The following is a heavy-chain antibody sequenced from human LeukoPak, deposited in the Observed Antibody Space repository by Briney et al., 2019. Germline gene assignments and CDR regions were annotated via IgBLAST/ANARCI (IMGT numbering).Heavy chain of an antibody. J-gene: IGHJ4*02. Sequence: GGSLRLSCAASGFTFSSYGMHWVRQAPGKGLEWVAFIRYDGSNKYYADSVKGRFTISRDNSKNTLYLQMNSLRAEDTAVYYCAKDHRVMITFGGVIDNRGGHDYWGQGTLVTVSS. CDR3: AKDHRVMITFGGVIDNRGGHDY. V-gene: IGHV3-30*02. CDR1: GFTFSSYG. D-gene: IGHD3-16*02. CDR2: IRYDGSNK.